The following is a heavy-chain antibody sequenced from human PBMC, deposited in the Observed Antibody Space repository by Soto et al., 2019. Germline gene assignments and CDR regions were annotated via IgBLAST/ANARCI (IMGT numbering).Heavy chain of an antibody. CDR2: INPNSGGT. J-gene: IGHJ6*02. V-gene: IGHV1-2*04. D-gene: IGHD3-10*01. CDR3: ARGEVWFGELVNYYGMDV. CDR1: GYTFTGYY. Sequence: ASVKGSCKASGYTFTGYYMHWVRQAPGQGLEWMGWINPNSGGTNYAQKFQGWVTMTRDTSISTAYMELSRLRSDDTAVYYCARGEVWFGELVNYYGMDVWGQGTMVTVSS.